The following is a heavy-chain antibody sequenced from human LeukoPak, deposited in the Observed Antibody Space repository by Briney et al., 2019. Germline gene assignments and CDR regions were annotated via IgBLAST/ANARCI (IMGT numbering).Heavy chain of an antibody. V-gene: IGHV1-46*01. CDR2: INPSGGST. Sequence: ASVKVSCKAPGYTLTSYYLHWVRQAPGQGLEWIAIINPSGGSTSHAQKFQGRVTMTRDTSASTVYMELSSLRSEDTAVYYCASVYKYGMDVWGQGTTVTVSS. J-gene: IGHJ6*02. CDR3: ASVYKYGMDV. CDR1: GYTLTSYY.